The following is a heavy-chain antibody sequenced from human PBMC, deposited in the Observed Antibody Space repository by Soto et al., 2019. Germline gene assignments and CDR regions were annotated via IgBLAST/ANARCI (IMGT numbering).Heavy chain of an antibody. CDR2: IRRDSSTT. Sequence: GGSLRLSCAASGFTFSVYSMNWVRQAPGKGLEWISYIRRDSSTTYYADSVKGRFTISRDNSKNTLYLQMNSLRAEDTAVYYCARGSRDGSYDYWGQGTLVTVSS. D-gene: IGHD2-2*01. CDR1: GFTFSVYS. J-gene: IGHJ4*02. CDR3: ARGSRDGSYDY. V-gene: IGHV3-48*01.